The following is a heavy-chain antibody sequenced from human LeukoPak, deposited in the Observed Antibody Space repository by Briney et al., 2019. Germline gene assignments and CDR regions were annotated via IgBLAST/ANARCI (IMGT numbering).Heavy chain of an antibody. CDR2: ISSSSSYI. J-gene: IGHJ4*02. D-gene: IGHD4-23*01. Sequence: PGGSLRLSCAASGFTFSSYSMNWVRQAPGKGLEWVSSISSSSSYIYYADSVKGRFTISRDNAKNSLYLQMNSLRAEDTAVYYCARGDDYGGNLLDYWGQGTLVTVSS. V-gene: IGHV3-21*01. CDR3: ARGDDYGGNLLDY. CDR1: GFTFSSYS.